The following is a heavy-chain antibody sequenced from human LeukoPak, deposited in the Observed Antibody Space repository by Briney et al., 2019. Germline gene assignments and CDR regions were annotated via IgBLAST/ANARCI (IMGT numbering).Heavy chain of an antibody. V-gene: IGHV3-23*01. D-gene: IGHD3-3*01. J-gene: IGHJ4*02. Sequence: GASLRLSCAASGFTFNNYAMSRVRQAPGKGLEWVSAISYSGDTTHYADTVTGRFTIFRDNSKNTLFVQMNSLRAEDTAIYYCAKRSGGTFGFFDSWGRGTLVTVSS. CDR1: GFTFNNYA. CDR3: AKRSGGTFGFFDS. CDR2: ISYSGDTT.